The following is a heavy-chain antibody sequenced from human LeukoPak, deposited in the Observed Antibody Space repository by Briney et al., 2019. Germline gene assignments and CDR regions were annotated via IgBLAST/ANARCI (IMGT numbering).Heavy chain of an antibody. Sequence: SGTLSLTCTVSGGSISSYYGSWIRQPPGKGLEWIGYIYTSGSTKYNPSLKSRVTISVDTSKNQFSLKLSSVTAADTAVYYWARHASSWFDPWGQGTLVTVSS. V-gene: IGHV4-4*09. CDR3: ARHASSWFDP. CDR1: GGSISSYY. J-gene: IGHJ5*02. CDR2: IYTSGST.